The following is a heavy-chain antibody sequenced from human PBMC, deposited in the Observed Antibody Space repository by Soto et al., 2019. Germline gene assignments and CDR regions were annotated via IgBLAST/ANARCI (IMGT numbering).Heavy chain of an antibody. V-gene: IGHV3-13*05. Sequence: EAQLVESGGGLVQPGGSLRLSCEASGFTFRNYDMHWVRQGTGNGLEWVSGISAAGDPDYADSVEGRFTNSRENAQNSFFLQMNSLRVGDTAVYYCARTDRDFYGLDVWGQGTTVIVSS. CDR1: GFTFRNYD. CDR2: ISAAGDP. J-gene: IGHJ6*02. CDR3: ARTDRDFYGLDV.